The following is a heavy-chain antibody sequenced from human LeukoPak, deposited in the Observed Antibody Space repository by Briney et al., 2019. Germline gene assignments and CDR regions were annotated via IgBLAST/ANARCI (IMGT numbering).Heavy chain of an antibody. CDR2: IYSGGST. Sequence: GGSLRLSCAASGLTFSSYAMSWVRQAPGKGLEWVSVIYSGGSTYYADSVKGRFTISRDNSKNTLYLQMNSLRAEDTAVYYCARDRSDSSGYVDYWGQGTLVTVSS. CDR3: ARDRSDSSGYVDY. D-gene: IGHD3-22*01. V-gene: IGHV3-66*01. J-gene: IGHJ4*02. CDR1: GLTFSSYA.